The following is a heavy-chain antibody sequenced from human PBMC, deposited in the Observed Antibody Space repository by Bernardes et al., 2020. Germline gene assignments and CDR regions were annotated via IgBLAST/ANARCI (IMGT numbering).Heavy chain of an antibody. CDR1: GASISGSRYY. CDR3: ASPGKDYSNYLGAFDI. V-gene: IGHV4-39*01. Sequence: ETLSLTCTVSGASISGSRYYWAWIRQTPGKGLEWIGGIFYSGSAYFNPSLKSRATISVDRSKNQFSLKLSSVTAADTAVYYCASPGKDYSNYLGAFDIWGQGTLVTVSS. CDR2: IFYSGSA. J-gene: IGHJ3*02. D-gene: IGHD4-4*01.